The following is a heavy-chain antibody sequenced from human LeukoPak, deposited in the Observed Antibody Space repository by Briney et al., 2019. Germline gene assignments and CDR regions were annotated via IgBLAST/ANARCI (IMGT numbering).Heavy chain of an antibody. Sequence: PGGSLRLSCAASGFTFSSYEMNWVRQAPGKGLEWVSYISSSGSTIYYADSVKGRFTISRDYAKNSLYLQMNSLRAEDTAVYYCARDSGIAVAWGRGTLVAVSS. CDR2: ISSSGSTI. CDR3: ARDSGIAVA. V-gene: IGHV3-48*03. CDR1: GFTFSSYE. D-gene: IGHD6-19*01. J-gene: IGHJ4*02.